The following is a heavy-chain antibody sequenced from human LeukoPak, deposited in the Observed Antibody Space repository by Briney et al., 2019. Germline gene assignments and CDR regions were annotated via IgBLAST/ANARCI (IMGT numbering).Heavy chain of an antibody. CDR3: AKDLRPRNEYCSGGSCYSFGDAFDI. CDR1: GFTFSSYA. Sequence: PGGSLRLSCAASGFTFSSYAMSWVRQAPGKGLEWVSAMSGSGGSTYYADSVKGRFTISRDNSKNTLYLQMNSLRAEDTAVYYCAKDLRPRNEYCSGGSCYSFGDAFDIWGQGTMVTVSS. J-gene: IGHJ3*02. CDR2: MSGSGGST. D-gene: IGHD2-15*01. V-gene: IGHV3-23*01.